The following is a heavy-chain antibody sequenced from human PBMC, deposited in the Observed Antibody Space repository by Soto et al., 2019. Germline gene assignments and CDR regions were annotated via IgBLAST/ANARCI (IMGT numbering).Heavy chain of an antibody. CDR3: ARAGPLNIAARSYYYYGMEV. V-gene: IGHV3-21*01. CDR2: ISSSSSYI. D-gene: IGHD6-6*01. CDR1: VFTFSSYS. Sequence: VGSLRLSCASSVFTFSSYSMNCVRHSPGKWLEWVSSISSSSSYIYYADSVKGRFTISRDNAKNSLYLQMNSLRAEDTAVYYCARAGPLNIAARSYYYYGMEVWGQGTRVIVSS. J-gene: IGHJ6*01.